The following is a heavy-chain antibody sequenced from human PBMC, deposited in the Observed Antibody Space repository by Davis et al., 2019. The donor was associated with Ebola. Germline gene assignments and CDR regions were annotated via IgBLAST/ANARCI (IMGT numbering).Heavy chain of an antibody. CDR1: GGTFSSFG. CDR2: IIPLFRSP. Sequence: SVKVSCKASGGTFSSFGVSWVRQAPGRGLEWMGGIIPLFRSPKYAQKFQDRFTITADESTRTVYMEMRSLRPEDTAVYFCARGRTGFYFDSSDSPSWFDPWGQGTLVTVSS. J-gene: IGHJ5*02. D-gene: IGHD6-19*01. CDR3: ARGRTGFYFDSSDSPSWFDP. V-gene: IGHV1-69*13.